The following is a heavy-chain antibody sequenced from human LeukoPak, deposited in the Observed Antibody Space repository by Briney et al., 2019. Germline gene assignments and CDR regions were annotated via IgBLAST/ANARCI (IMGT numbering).Heavy chain of an antibody. CDR1: GDSMRGYY. Sequence: SETLSLTCTVSGDSMRGYYWSWIRQTPGGGLEWLGYFYYTGLTRSNPSLKSRVTIAGDTSKNQFSLSLTSLTAADTAIYYCAKDAVSPGEDFFDPWGPGILGTVSS. CDR2: FYYTGLT. D-gene: IGHD2-21*01. CDR3: AKDAVSPGEDFFDP. J-gene: IGHJ5*02. V-gene: IGHV4-59*01.